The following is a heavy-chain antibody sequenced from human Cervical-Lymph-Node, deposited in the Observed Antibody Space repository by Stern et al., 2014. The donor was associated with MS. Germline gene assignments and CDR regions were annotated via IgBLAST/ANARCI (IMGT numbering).Heavy chain of an antibody. CDR1: GGTFINYA. J-gene: IGHJ6*02. CDR3: ARDNDDNGMDV. D-gene: IGHD1-1*01. Sequence: HLVQSGAEVKKPGSSVKVSCKASGGTFINYAISWVRQAPGQGLEWIGGIIPIFGSTHYAQRFQGRFIITADNSANTAYLEVSSLRFEDTGVYFCARDNDDNGMDVWGQGTTVTVSS. V-gene: IGHV1-69*06. CDR2: IIPIFGST.